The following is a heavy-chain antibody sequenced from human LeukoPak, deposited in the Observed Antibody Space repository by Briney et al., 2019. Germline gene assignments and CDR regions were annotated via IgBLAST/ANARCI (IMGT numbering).Heavy chain of an antibody. Sequence: SETLSLTCTVSGGSISSGSYYWSWIRQPAGKGLEWIGRIYTSGSTNYNPSLKSRVTISVDTSKNQFSLKLSSVTAADTAVYYCAREEGFCRSTSCSAPFDYWGQGTLVTVSS. CDR1: GGSISSGSYY. CDR2: IYTSGST. J-gene: IGHJ4*02. CDR3: AREEGFCRSTSCSAPFDY. V-gene: IGHV4-61*02. D-gene: IGHD2-2*01.